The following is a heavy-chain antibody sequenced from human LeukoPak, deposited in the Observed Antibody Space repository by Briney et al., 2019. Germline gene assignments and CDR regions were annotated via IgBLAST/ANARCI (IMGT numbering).Heavy chain of an antibody. CDR2: INPNSGGT. V-gene: IGHV1-2*02. J-gene: IGHJ4*02. D-gene: IGHD2-2*02. CDR1: GYTFTGYY. Sequence: GASVKVSCKASGYTFTGYYIHWVRQAPGEGLEWMGWINPNSGGTKYAQKFQGRVTMTRDTSISTAYMELSRLRSDDTAVFYCARDPHTSYFSFDYWGQGTQVTVSS. CDR3: ARDPHTSYFSFDY.